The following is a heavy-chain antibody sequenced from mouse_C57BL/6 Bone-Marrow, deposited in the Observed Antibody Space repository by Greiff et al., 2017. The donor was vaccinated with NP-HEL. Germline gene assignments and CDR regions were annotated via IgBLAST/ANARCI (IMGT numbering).Heavy chain of an antibody. CDR3: ARLCGGY. J-gene: IGHJ2*01. CDR2: FDPSDSYT. Sequence: QVQLQQPGAELVMPGASVKLSCKASGYTFTSYWMHWVKQRPGQGLEWIGEFDPSDSYTNYNQKFKGKSTLTVDKSSSTAYMQLSSLTAEDSAVYYCARLCGGYWGQGTTLTVSS. CDR1: GYTFTSYW. V-gene: IGHV1-69*01.